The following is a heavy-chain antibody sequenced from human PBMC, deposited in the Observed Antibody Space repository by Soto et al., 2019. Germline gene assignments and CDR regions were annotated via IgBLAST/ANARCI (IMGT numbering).Heavy chain of an antibody. D-gene: IGHD2-15*01. CDR1: GGSISSYY. CDR3: ARRRADYCSGGSCPFDY. CDR2: IYYSGST. V-gene: IGHV4-59*08. J-gene: IGHJ4*02. Sequence: SETLSLTCTVSGGSISSYYWSWIRQPPGKGLEWIGYIYYSGSTNYNPSLKSRVTISVDTSKNQFSLKLSSVTAADTVVFYCARRRADYCSGGSCPFDYWGQGTLVTVSS.